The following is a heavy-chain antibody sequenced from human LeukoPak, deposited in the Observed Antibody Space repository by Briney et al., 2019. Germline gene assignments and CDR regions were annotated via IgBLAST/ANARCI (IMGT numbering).Heavy chain of an antibody. CDR3: ARLRLGYCSSTSCHMDV. J-gene: IGHJ6*02. Sequence: PSGTLSLTCTVSGDSISGKYWWRWVRQFPDKGLEWIGEAYHSGATSYNPSLKSRVTISVDGSKNQFSLKLSSVTAADTAVYYCARLRLGYCSSTSCHMDVWGQGTTVTVSS. CDR2: AYHSGAT. CDR1: GDSISGKYW. V-gene: IGHV4-4*02. D-gene: IGHD2-2*01.